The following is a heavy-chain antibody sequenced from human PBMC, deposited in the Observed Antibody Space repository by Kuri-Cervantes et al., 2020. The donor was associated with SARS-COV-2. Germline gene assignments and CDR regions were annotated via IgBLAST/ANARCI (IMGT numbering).Heavy chain of an antibody. Sequence: GGSLRLSCAASGFTVSTYTMNWVRQAPGKGLEWVSGISWNSGSIGYADSVKGRFTISRDNAKNSLYLQVNSLRAEDTAVYYCASPIYCSSTSCYLGRSHDAFDIWGQGTMVTVSS. CDR2: ISWNSGSI. J-gene: IGHJ3*02. CDR1: GFTVSTYT. CDR3: ASPIYCSSTSCYLGRSHDAFDI. D-gene: IGHD2-2*01. V-gene: IGHV3-48*04.